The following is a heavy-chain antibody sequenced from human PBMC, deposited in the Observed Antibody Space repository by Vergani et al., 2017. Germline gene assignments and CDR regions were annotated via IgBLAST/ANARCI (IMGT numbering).Heavy chain of an antibody. V-gene: IGHV1-46*03. CDR1: GYTFSNYY. J-gene: IGHJ4*02. CDR2: INPSGGPT. CDR3: ARGDDGILTGYRY. Sequence: QVQVVQSGAEVKKSGASVKVSCKTSGYTFSNYYMHCLRPAPGQGLEWMGIINPSGGPTNYAQTFQGRVTMTRDTSTSKVYMDLSSLRSDDTALYYCARGDDGILTGYRYWGQGTLVTVSA. D-gene: IGHD3-9*01.